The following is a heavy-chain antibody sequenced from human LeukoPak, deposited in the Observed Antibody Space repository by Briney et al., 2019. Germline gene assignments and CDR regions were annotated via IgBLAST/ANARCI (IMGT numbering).Heavy chain of an antibody. Sequence: PGGSLRLSCAASGFTFSSYAMSWVRQAPGKGLEWLSVLFGGGTIYYADSVKGRFVISRLNSENTLYLQMNSLRPEDTAVYYCARGIDRSYAFDIWGRGTMVTVSS. J-gene: IGHJ3*02. CDR2: LFGGGTI. CDR1: GFTFSSYA. CDR3: ARGIDRSYAFDI. V-gene: IGHV3-53*04. D-gene: IGHD3-10*01.